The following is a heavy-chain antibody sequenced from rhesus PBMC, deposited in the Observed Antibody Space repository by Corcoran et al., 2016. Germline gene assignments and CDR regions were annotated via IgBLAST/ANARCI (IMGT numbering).Heavy chain of an antibody. D-gene: IGHD6-31*01. Sequence: QLQLQESGPGLVKPSETLSLPCAVSGGSISSSYCSCIRQAPGKGMEWIAYIYGSGTNTSCNPATRSGVTSAVDTAKNQLSMKLSSVTAADTAVYDCARDRGAAQLWGQGVLVTVSS. CDR1: GGSISSSY. CDR3: ARDRGAAQL. CDR2: IYGSGTNT. V-gene: IGHV4-169*02. J-gene: IGHJ4*01.